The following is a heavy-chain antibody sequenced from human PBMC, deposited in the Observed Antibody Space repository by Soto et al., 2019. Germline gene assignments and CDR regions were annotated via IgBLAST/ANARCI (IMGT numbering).Heavy chain of an antibody. CDR1: GFTFSSYG. D-gene: IGHD5-18*01. J-gene: IGHJ6*02. CDR3: ARIGGGIQLWLQYYYYGMDV. Sequence: GGSLRLSCAASGFTFSSYGMHWVRQAPGKGLEWVAVISYDGSNKYYADSVKGRFTISRDNSRNTLYLQMNSLRAEDTAVYYCARIGGGIQLWLQYYYYGMDVWGQGTTVTVSS. V-gene: IGHV3-30*03. CDR2: ISYDGSNK.